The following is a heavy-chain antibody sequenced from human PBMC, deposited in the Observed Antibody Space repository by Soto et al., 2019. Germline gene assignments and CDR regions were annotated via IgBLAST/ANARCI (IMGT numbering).Heavy chain of an antibody. CDR3: ARDPHPYYDILTGYYASDAFDI. Sequence: ASVKVSCKASGYTFTSYGISWVRQAPGQGLERMGWISAYNGNTNYAQKLQGRVTMTTDTSTSTAYMELRSLRSDDTAVYYCARDPHPYYDILTGYYASDAFDIWGQGTMVTVSS. J-gene: IGHJ3*02. D-gene: IGHD3-9*01. CDR1: GYTFTSYG. CDR2: ISAYNGNT. V-gene: IGHV1-18*01.